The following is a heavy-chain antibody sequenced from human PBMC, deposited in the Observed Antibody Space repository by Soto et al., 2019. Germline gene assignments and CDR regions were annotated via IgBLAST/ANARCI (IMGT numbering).Heavy chain of an antibody. CDR1: GASLSSGSYY. CDR2: FYYTGTT. Sequence: PSETLSLTCAVSGASLSSGSYYWSWIRQPPGKGLEGIGYFYYTGTTKYNPSLESRATISANTSNNQFSLNLTPVTAADTAVYYCARISYWVKDSWGQGALVTVSS. CDR3: ARISYWVKDS. J-gene: IGHJ4*02. V-gene: IGHV4-61*01. D-gene: IGHD2-8*02.